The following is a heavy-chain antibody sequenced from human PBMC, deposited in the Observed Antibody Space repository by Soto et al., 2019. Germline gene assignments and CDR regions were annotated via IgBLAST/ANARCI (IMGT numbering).Heavy chain of an antibody. V-gene: IGHV1-18*04. CDR2: ISAYNGNT. CDR1: GYTFTSYG. J-gene: IGHJ3*02. D-gene: IGHD5-18*01. Sequence: ASVKVSCKASGYTFTSYGISWVRQAPGQGLEWMGWISAYNGNTNYAQKLQGRVTMTTDTSTSTAYMELRSLRSDDTAVYYCASRTQLWLRGDFDIWGQGTLMTV. CDR3: ASRTQLWLRGDFDI.